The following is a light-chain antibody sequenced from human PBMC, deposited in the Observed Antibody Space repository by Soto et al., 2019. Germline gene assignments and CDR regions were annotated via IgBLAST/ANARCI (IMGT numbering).Light chain of an antibody. CDR3: LQDYDFPYY. CDR2: AAS. J-gene: IGKJ2*01. V-gene: IGKV1-6*01. Sequence: AIQMTQSPPSLSASVGDRVIITCRASQDIRVDVGWLQQRPGHAPNLLIYAASTLHTGVPSTFTVSGSGTDFNLTITDLQPEYVATYVCLQDYDFPYYFGQGTKLEI. CDR1: QDIRVD.